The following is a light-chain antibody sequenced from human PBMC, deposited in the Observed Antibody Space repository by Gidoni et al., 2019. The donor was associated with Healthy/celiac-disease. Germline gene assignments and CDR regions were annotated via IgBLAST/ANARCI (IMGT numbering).Light chain of an antibody. Sequence: EIVLTQSPGTLSLSPGERATRSCRASQSVSGSYLAWYQQKPGQAPRLLIYGASSRATGIPDRFSGSGSGTDFTLTISRLDPEDFAVYYCQQYGSSPRYTFXXXTKLEIK. CDR1: QSVSGSY. V-gene: IGKV3-20*01. CDR2: GAS. J-gene: IGKJ2*01. CDR3: QQYGSSPRYT.